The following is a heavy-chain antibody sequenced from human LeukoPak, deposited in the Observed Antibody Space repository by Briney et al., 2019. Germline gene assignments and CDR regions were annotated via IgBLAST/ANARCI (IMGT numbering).Heavy chain of an antibody. D-gene: IGHD3-22*01. CDR2: MDPDGRTI. J-gene: IGHJ1*01. Sequence: GGSLTLSCAASGFTFSSYWMHWVRQAPGKGLEWVSRMDPDGRTIDYADSVKGRFTISRDNAKDTLYLQMNNLRPDDTAFYYCAKAPPYYSDSSGYFQHWGQGTLVTVSS. CDR3: AKAPPYYSDSSGYFQH. CDR1: GFTFSSYW. V-gene: IGHV3-74*01.